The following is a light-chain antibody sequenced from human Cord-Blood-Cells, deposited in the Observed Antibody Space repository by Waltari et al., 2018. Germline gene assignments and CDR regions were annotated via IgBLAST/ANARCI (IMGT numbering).Light chain of an antibody. CDR3: SSYTSSSTYVV. V-gene: IGLV2-14*01. CDR1: SSDAGGYNY. J-gene: IGLJ2*01. Sequence: QSALTQPASVSGSPGPSITISCNGTSSDAGGYNYVSWYQQHPGKAPKLMLYEVSNPPSGVSNRFSGSKSGNTASLTISGLQAEDEADYYCSSYTSSSTYVVFGGGTKLTVL. CDR2: EVS.